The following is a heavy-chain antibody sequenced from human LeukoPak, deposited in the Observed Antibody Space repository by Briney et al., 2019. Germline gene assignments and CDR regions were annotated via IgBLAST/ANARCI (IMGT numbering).Heavy chain of an antibody. CDR2: IKQDGSEK. D-gene: IGHD2-2*02. V-gene: IGHV3-7*01. CDR1: GFTFSSYW. Sequence: GGSLRLSCAASGFTFSSYWMSWVRQAPGKGLEWVANIKQDGSEKYYVDSVKGRFTISRDNAKNSLYLQMNSLRAEDTAVYYCARVSVPAAILDAFDIWGQGTMVTVSS. J-gene: IGHJ3*02. CDR3: ARVSVPAAILDAFDI.